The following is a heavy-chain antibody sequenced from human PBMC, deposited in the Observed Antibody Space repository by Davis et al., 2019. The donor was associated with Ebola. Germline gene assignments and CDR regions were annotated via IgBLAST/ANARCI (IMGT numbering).Heavy chain of an antibody. Sequence: GESLKISCAASGFTFSSYAMTWVRQAPGKGLEWVSSITRNSGHMFHADSVKGRFTISRDNAKNSLYLQMNSLRAEDTAVYYCARDEIISMPLTDYWGQGTLVTVSS. CDR2: ITRNSGHM. D-gene: IGHD2-2*01. CDR1: GFTFSSYA. CDR3: ARDEIISMPLTDY. V-gene: IGHV3-21*01. J-gene: IGHJ4*02.